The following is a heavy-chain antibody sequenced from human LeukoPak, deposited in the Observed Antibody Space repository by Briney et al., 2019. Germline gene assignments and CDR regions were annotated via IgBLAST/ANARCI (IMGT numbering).Heavy chain of an antibody. D-gene: IGHD5-18*01. Sequence: GGSLRLSCVASGFTFSTYWMNWVRQAPGKGLEWVANIKQDGSEKYYVDSVKGRFTISRDNAKNSLYLQMNSLRAEDTAVYYCARANRGYSYGYDYWGQGTLVTVSS. J-gene: IGHJ4*02. CDR3: ARANRGYSYGYDY. CDR2: IKQDGSEK. V-gene: IGHV3-7*01. CDR1: GFTFSTYW.